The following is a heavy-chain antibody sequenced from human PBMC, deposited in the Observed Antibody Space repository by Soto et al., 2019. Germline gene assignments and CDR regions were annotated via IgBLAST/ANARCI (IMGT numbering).Heavy chain of an antibody. D-gene: IGHD5-12*01. CDR2: IWYDGSDY. J-gene: IGHJ4*02. CDR3: ATSRVPYSGYEPSGY. CDR1: GFTFSTYA. Sequence: VQVEEFGGGVVQPGRSLRLSCAASGFTFSTYAMHWVRQAPGKGLEWVAVIWYDGSDYYYADSVKGRFSIFRDNSHNTLYLDMNILRAEDTAVYYCATSRVPYSGYEPSGYWGQGTLVTVSS. V-gene: IGHV3-33*01.